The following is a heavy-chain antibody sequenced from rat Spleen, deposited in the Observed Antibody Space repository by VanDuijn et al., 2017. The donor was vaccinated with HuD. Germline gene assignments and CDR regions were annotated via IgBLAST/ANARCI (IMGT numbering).Heavy chain of an antibody. CDR1: GFTFSNYD. Sequence: EVQLVESGGGLVQPGRSMKLSCAASGFTFSNYDMAWVRQAPTKGLEWVASISYDDSGTYYRDSVKGRFTISRDNAKTTLYLQMNSLRSEDTATYYCTRDHFDFWGPGTMVTVSS. CDR3: TRDHFDF. CDR2: ISYDDSGT. J-gene: IGHJ1*01. V-gene: IGHV5-20*01.